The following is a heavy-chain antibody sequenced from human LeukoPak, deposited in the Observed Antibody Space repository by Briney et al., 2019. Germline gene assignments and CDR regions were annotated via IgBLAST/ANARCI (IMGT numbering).Heavy chain of an antibody. J-gene: IGHJ4*02. CDR1: GGTFSNYA. CDR2: IIPILGTA. CDR3: TRGAVQLVPDY. Sequence: ASVKVSCKASGGTFSNYAISWVRQAPGQGLEWMGGIIPILGTAKYAQKFQGRVTMTRDMSTNTVYMELISLRSEDTAVYYCTRGAVQLVPDYWGQGTLVTVSS. V-gene: IGHV1-69*10. D-gene: IGHD6-6*01.